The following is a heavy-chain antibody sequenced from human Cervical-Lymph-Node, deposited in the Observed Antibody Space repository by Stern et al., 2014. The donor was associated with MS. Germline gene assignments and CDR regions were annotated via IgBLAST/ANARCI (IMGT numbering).Heavy chain of an antibody. D-gene: IGHD3-16*01. CDR3: ARIAGGYLYYYGMDV. J-gene: IGHJ6*02. CDR2: IYYTGET. V-gene: IGHV4-39*01. Sequence: QLQLQESGPGLVKPSETLSLTCTVSGGSITSSSHYWGWIRQPPEKGLEWIGNIYYTGETYYNPSLKSRVTISIDPSRDHFSLKLSSVTAADTAVFYCARIAGGYLYYYGMDVWGQGTTVTVSS. CDR1: GGSITSSSHY.